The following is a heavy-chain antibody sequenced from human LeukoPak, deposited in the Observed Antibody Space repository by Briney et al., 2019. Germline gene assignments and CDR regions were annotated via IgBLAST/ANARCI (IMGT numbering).Heavy chain of an antibody. D-gene: IGHD3-10*01. V-gene: IGHV4-34*01. J-gene: IGHJ5*02. CDR2: TNHSGST. CDR3: ARGARAMVRGSALALGEGPDWFDP. CDR1: GGSFSGYY. Sequence: SETLSLTCAVYGGSFSGYYWSWIPQPPGKGLEWIGETNHSGSTNYNPSLKSRVTISVDTSKNQFSRKLSSVTAADTAVYYCARGARAMVRGSALALGEGPDWFDPWGQGTLVTVSS.